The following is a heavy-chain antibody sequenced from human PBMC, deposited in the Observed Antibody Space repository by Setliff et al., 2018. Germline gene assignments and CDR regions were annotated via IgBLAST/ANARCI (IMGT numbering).Heavy chain of an antibody. CDR1: GYTFTGYF. J-gene: IGHJ6*03. Sequence: GASVKVSCKTSGYTFTGYFIHWVRQAPRQGLEWLGWINPKSGVTGYAQSFQGRIAMTRDTSINTVYMELNSLTSDDAAVYFCAREGGLQGATSYYYFYNYVNVWGKGTKVTVSS. D-gene: IGHD1-26*01. CDR3: AREGGLQGATSYYYFYNYVNV. CDR2: INPKSGVT. V-gene: IGHV1-2*02.